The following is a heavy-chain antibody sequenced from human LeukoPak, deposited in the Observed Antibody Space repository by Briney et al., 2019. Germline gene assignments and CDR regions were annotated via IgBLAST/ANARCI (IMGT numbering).Heavy chain of an antibody. D-gene: IGHD1-26*01. V-gene: IGHV3-69-1*02. CDR2: MDRHTDI. Sequence: GGSLRLPCTASGFTFSNFGVNWVRQAPGKGLEWVSCMDRHTDIYYANSVRGRFTISRDNAKNSVFLQMNRLTVEDTAAYYCVGDPTTNRFQYFQYWGQGALVTVSS. CDR3: VGDPTTNRFQYFQY. J-gene: IGHJ1*01. CDR1: GFTFSNFG.